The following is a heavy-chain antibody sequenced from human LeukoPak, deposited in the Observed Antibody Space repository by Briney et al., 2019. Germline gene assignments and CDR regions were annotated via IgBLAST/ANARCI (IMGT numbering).Heavy chain of an antibody. CDR2: IIPIFGTA. V-gene: IGHV1-69*13. D-gene: IGHD5-12*01. J-gene: IGHJ4*02. CDR3: ARDQGIYNHRIIDS. Sequence: GASVKVSCKASGGTFSSYAISWVRQAPGQGLEWMGGIIPIFGTANYAQKFQGRVTITADESTSTAYMELSSLRSEDTAVYYRARDQGIYNHRIIDSWGQGTLVTVSS. CDR1: GGTFSSYA.